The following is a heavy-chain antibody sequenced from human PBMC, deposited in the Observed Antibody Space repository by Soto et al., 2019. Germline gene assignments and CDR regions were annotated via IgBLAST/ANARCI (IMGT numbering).Heavy chain of an antibody. CDR3: AREIRDIVVAYYYYGMDV. V-gene: IGHV1-69*06. CDR1: GGTFSSYA. D-gene: IGHD2-2*01. Sequence: SVKVSCKASGGTFSSYAISWVRQAPGQGLEWMGGIVPMYGTADYAQKFQGRVTITADKSTSTTYMELSSLRSEDTAVYYCAREIRDIVVAYYYYGMDVWGQGTTVTVSS. J-gene: IGHJ6*02. CDR2: IVPMYGTA.